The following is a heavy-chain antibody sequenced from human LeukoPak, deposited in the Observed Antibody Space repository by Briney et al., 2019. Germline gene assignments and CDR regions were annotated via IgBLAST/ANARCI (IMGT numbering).Heavy chain of an antibody. V-gene: IGHV3-23*01. J-gene: IGHJ4*02. D-gene: IGHD2-2*01. Sequence: AGSLTLSCAASGFTFSSYSMSWVRQAPGKGLEWVSSISASGGSTYYADSVKGRFTISRDNSKNTLYLQMNSLRAEDTAVYYCAKDCSSTSCYRSFEYWGQGTLVTVSS. CDR1: GFTFSSYS. CDR2: ISASGGST. CDR3: AKDCSSTSCYRSFEY.